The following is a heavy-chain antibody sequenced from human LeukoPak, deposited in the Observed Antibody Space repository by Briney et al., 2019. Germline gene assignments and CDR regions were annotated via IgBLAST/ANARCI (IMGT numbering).Heavy chain of an antibody. D-gene: IGHD3-16*01. Sequence: GSLRLSCAASGFTFGSYSMNWVRQAPGKGLEWVSSISSSSSYIYYADSVKGRFTISRDNAKNSLYLQMNSLRAEDTAVYYCATLGGTMDYWGQGTLVTVSS. J-gene: IGHJ4*02. CDR3: ATLGGTMDY. CDR2: ISSSSSYI. CDR1: GFTFGSYS. V-gene: IGHV3-21*01.